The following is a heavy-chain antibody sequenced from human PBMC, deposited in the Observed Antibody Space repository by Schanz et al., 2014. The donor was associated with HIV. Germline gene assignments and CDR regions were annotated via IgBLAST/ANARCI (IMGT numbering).Heavy chain of an antibody. Sequence: EVQLVESGGGLVKPGGSLRLACAGSRLTFSGYSMNWVRQAPGKGLEWVSAISGGGGKTFYADSVKGRFTISKDYSKNTLYLQMSSLRAEDTAVYYCAREGATGYITYWGQGTQVTVSS. CDR3: AREGATGYITY. D-gene: IGHD5-18*01. V-gene: IGHV3-21*01. J-gene: IGHJ4*02. CDR1: RLTFSGYS. CDR2: ISGGGGKT.